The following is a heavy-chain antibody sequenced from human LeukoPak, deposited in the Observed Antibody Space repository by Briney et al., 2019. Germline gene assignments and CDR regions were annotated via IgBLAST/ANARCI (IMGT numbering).Heavy chain of an antibody. CDR3: ARQDGAGLYFFDY. V-gene: IGHV5-51*01. Sequence: GESLKISRKGSAYSFTSYWIAWVRQMPGQGLEWMGIIYPGDSDTRYSPSFQGQVTISADKSISTASLQWSSLQASDTALYYCARQDGAGLYFFDYWGQGTLVTVSS. D-gene: IGHD5-12*01. J-gene: IGHJ4*02. CDR2: IYPGDSDT. CDR1: AYSFTSYW.